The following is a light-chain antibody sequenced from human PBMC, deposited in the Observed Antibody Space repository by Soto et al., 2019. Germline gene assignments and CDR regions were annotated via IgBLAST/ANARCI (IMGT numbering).Light chain of an antibody. CDR3: AAWDDSLSGQV. Sequence: QSVLTQPPSASGTPGQRGTISCSGSSSNIGSNYVYWYQQLPGTAPKLLIYRNNQRPSGVPDRFSGSQSGTSASLAISGLRSEDEADYYCAAWDDSLSGQVFGRGTKLTVL. CDR2: RNN. CDR1: SSNIGSNY. J-gene: IGLJ2*01. V-gene: IGLV1-47*01.